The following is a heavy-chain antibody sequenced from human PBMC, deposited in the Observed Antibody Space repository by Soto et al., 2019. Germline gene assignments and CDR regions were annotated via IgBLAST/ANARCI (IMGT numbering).Heavy chain of an antibody. CDR3: ARRYCSSTSCYAPDY. J-gene: IGHJ4*02. Sequence: EVQLVESGGGLVKPGGSLRLSCAASGFTFSSYSMNWVRQAPGKGLEWVSSISSSSSYIYYADSVKGRFTISRDNAKNSLYLQRNSLRAEDTAVYYCARRYCSSTSCYAPDYWGQGTLVTVSS. D-gene: IGHD2-2*01. V-gene: IGHV3-21*01. CDR2: ISSSSSYI. CDR1: GFTFSSYS.